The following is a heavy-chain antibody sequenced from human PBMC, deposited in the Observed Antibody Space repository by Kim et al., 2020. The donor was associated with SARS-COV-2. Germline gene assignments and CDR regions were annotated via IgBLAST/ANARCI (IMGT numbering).Heavy chain of an antibody. Sequence: VKGRLTNSRDNTKNALYIQMNSLRAEDTAVYYCARAIGVFWLTQSFTSLSYWGQGTLVTVSS. CDR3: ARAIGVFWLTQSFTSLSY. J-gene: IGHJ4*02. V-gene: IGHV3-7*04. D-gene: IGHD3-16*01.